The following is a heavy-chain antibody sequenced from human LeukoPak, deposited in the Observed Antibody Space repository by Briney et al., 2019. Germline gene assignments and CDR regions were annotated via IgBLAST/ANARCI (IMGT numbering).Heavy chain of an antibody. J-gene: IGHJ4*02. CDR3: ARGRIGYCSGGSCYSGLRTAAKYYFDY. V-gene: IGHV4-34*01. Sequence: KSSETLSLTCAVYGGSFSGYYWSWIRQPPGKGLEWIGEINHSGSTNYNPSLKSRVTISVDTSKNQFSLKLSSVTAADTAVYYCARGRIGYCSGGSCYSGLRTAAKYYFDYWGQGTLVTVSS. CDR1: GGSFSGYY. D-gene: IGHD2-15*01. CDR2: INHSGST.